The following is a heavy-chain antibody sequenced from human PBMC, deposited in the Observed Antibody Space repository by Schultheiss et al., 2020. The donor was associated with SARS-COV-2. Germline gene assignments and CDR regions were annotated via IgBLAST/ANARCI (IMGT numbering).Heavy chain of an antibody. D-gene: IGHD2-8*02. V-gene: IGHV4-59*08. CDR2: IHDSGST. Sequence: SETLSLTCTVSGVSVSTYCWNWIRRPPGKGLEWIGFIHDSGSTNYNPSLKSRVTISVDTSKNQFSLKLTSVTAADTAVYYCARRRSDGNWWLDTWGQGTLVTVSS. J-gene: IGHJ5*02. CDR3: ARRRSDGNWWLDT. CDR1: GVSVSTYC.